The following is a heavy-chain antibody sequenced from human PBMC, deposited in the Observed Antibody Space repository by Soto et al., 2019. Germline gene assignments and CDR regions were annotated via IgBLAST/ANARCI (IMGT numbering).Heavy chain of an antibody. CDR2: IIPIFGTA. CDR1: GGTFSSYA. Sequence: SVKVSCKASGGTFSSYAISWVRQAPGQGLELMGGIIPIFGTANYAQKFQGRVTITADESTSTAYMELSSLRSEDTAVYYCARTQFRSGYHYGHAFDIWGQGTMVTV. V-gene: IGHV1-69*13. J-gene: IGHJ3*02. D-gene: IGHD3-22*01. CDR3: ARTQFRSGYHYGHAFDI.